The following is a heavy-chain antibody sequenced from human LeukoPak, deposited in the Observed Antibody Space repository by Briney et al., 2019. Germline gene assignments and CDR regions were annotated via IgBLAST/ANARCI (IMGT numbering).Heavy chain of an antibody. CDR2: IYYSGST. J-gene: IGHJ5*02. D-gene: IGHD3-10*01. CDR1: GGSISSSSYY. CDR3: ARNPTMYYCGSGSPNWFDP. Sequence: KPSETLSLTCTVSGGSISSSSYYWGWIRQPPGKGLEWIGSIYYSGSTYYNPSLKSRVTISVDTSKNQFSLKLSSVTAADTAVYYCARNPTMYYCGSGSPNWFDPWGQGTLVTVSS. V-gene: IGHV4-39*01.